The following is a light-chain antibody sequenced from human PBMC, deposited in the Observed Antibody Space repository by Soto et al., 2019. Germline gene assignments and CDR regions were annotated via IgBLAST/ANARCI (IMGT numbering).Light chain of an antibody. Sequence: QSALTQPRSVSGSPGQSVTISCTGTSSDVGVYNYVSWYQQYPGKAPKVIIYRVSERPSGVPDRFSGSKSGNTASLTISGLQDEDEADYYCCSFAGNYNWVFGGGTKVTVL. CDR2: RVS. CDR1: SSDVGVYNY. CDR3: CSFAGNYNWV. V-gene: IGLV2-11*01. J-gene: IGLJ3*02.